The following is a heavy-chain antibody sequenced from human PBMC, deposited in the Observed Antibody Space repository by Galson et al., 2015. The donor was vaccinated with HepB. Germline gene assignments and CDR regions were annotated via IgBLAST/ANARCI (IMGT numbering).Heavy chain of an antibody. Sequence: SVKVSCKASGYPFTDYAMSWVRQAPGQGLEWMGWINTNSGNPTYAQGFTGRFVFSLDTSVSTAYLQISSLQAEDTAIYYCASGMVAGAAEFFQHWGQGTLVTVSS. V-gene: IGHV7-4-1*02. J-gene: IGHJ1*01. CDR2: INTNSGNP. CDR3: ASGMVAGAAEFFQH. D-gene: IGHD6-19*01. CDR1: GYPFTDYA.